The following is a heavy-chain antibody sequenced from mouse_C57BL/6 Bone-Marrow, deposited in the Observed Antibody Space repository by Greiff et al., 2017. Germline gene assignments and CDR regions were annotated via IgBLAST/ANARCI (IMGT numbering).Heavy chain of an antibody. J-gene: IGHJ2*01. CDR3: ARHSDY. V-gene: IGHV5-9*01. Sequence: EVKLVESGGGLVKPGGSLKLSCAASGFTFSSYTMSWVRQTPEKRLEWVATISGGGGNTYYPDSVKGRFTISRDNAKNTLYLQMSSRGSEDTALFYCARHSDYWGQGTTLTVSS. CDR1: GFTFSSYT. CDR2: ISGGGGNT.